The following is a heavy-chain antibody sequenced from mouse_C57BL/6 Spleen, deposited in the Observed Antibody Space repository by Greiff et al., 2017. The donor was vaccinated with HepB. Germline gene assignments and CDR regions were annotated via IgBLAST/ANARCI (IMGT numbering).Heavy chain of an antibody. CDR3: ARHRRDSNPWFAY. CDR2: ISGGGGNT. J-gene: IGHJ3*01. D-gene: IGHD2-5*01. Sequence: EVKLMESGGGLVKPGGSLKLSCAASGFTFSSYTMSWVRQTPEKRLEWVATISGGGGNTYYPDSVKGRFTISRDNAKNTLYLQMSSLRSEDTALYYCARHRRDSNPWFAYWGQGTLVTVSA. CDR1: GFTFSSYT. V-gene: IGHV5-9*01.